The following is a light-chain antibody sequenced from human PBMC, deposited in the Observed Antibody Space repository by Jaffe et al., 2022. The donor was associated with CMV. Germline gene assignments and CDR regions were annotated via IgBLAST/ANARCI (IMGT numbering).Light chain of an antibody. CDR2: RAS. Sequence: DIVMTQSPDSLAVSLGERATINCRSSQSILYSSNNKNYLAWYQQKPGQPPKLLIYRASTRESGVPDRFSASESGTDFTLTISSLQAEDVAVYYCQQYYNTPYTFGQGTKLEIK. J-gene: IGKJ2*01. CDR1: QSILYSSNNKNY. V-gene: IGKV4-1*01. CDR3: QQYYNTPYT.